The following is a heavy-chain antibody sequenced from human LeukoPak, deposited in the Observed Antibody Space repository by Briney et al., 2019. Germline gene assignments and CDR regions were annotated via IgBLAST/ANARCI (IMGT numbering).Heavy chain of an antibody. Sequence: GGSLRLSCAASGFTFSDYYMTWIRQAPGKGLEWVSYISSSGSTIYYADSVKGRFTISRDNAKNSLYLQMNSLRAEDTAVYYCARDRGDSSGYSEFDYWGQGTLVTVSS. V-gene: IGHV3-11*04. D-gene: IGHD3-22*01. J-gene: IGHJ4*02. CDR1: GFTFSDYY. CDR2: ISSSGSTI. CDR3: ARDRGDSSGYSEFDY.